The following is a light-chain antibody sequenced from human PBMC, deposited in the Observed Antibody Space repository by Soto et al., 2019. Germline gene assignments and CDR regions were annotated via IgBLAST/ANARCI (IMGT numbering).Light chain of an antibody. CDR2: RNN. CDR1: SSNIGSNY. V-gene: IGLV1-47*01. Sequence: QSVLTQPPSASGTPGQRVTISCSGSSSNIGSNYVYWYQQLPGTAPKLLIYRNNQRPSGVPDRFSGSKSGTSASLAISGLRSEDEADYYCAAWDDSLSARTFGGGTKVTVL. J-gene: IGLJ3*02. CDR3: AAWDDSLSART.